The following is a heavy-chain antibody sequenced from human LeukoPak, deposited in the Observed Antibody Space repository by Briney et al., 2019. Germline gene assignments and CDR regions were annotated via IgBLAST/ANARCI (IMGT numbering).Heavy chain of an antibody. CDR3: ARGYYDSSGYSPYNWFDP. CDR1: GYTFTGYY. CDR2: INPNSGGT. D-gene: IGHD3-22*01. V-gene: IGHV1-2*02. Sequence: ASVKVSCKASGYTFTGYYMHWVRQAPGQGLERMGWINPNSGGTNYAQKFQGRVTMTRDTSISTAYMELSRLRSDDTAVYYCARGYYDSSGYSPYNWFDPWGQGTLVTVSS. J-gene: IGHJ5*02.